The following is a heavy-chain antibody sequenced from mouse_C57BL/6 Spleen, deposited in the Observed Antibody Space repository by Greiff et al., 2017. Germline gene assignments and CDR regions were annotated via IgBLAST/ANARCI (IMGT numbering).Heavy chain of an antibody. Sequence: EVMLVESGGGLVQPGGSLKLSCAASGFTFSDYYMYWVRQTPEKRLEWVAYISNGGGSTYYPDTVKGRFTISRDNAKNTLYLQMSRLKSEDTAMYYCARGIYDAPFAYWGQGTLVTVSA. V-gene: IGHV5-12*01. J-gene: IGHJ3*01. CDR2: ISNGGGST. CDR3: ARGIYDAPFAY. CDR1: GFTFSDYY. D-gene: IGHD2-3*01.